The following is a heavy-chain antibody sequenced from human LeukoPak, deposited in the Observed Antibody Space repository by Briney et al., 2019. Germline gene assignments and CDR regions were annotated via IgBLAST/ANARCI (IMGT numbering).Heavy chain of an antibody. J-gene: IGHJ5*02. CDR1: GYTYTGYY. V-gene: IGHV1-2*02. CDR2: INPNSGGT. D-gene: IGHD2-2*01. Sequence: ASVKVSCKASGYTYTGYYMHWVRQAPGQGLEWMGWINPNSGGTNYAQKFQGRVTMTRDTSISTAYMELSRLRSDDTAVYYCARAQADCSSTSCYRGHWFDPWGQGTLVTVSS. CDR3: ARAQADCSSTSCYRGHWFDP.